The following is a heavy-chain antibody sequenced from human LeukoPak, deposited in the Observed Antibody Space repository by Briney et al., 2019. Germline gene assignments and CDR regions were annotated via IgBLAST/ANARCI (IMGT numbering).Heavy chain of an antibody. D-gene: IGHD2-15*01. J-gene: IGHJ5*02. CDR3: ARALGYCSGGSCSGGWFDP. V-gene: IGHV4-39*07. Sequence: RPSETLSLTCNVSGGSIRSSNYYWGWIRQPPGKGLEWIGTTYYSGNTYYNESLKSRVTISVDTSKNQFSLKLSSVTAADTAVYYCARALGYCSGGSCSGGWFDPWGQGTLVTVSS. CDR2: TYYSGNT. CDR1: GGSIRSSNYY.